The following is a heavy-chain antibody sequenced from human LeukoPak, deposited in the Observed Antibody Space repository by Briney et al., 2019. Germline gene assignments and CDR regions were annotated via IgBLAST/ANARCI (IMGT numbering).Heavy chain of an antibody. CDR1: GGSISSYY. D-gene: IGHD2-2*01. CDR3: ARQGYCSSTSCHQYYYYYGMDV. V-gene: IGHV4-59*08. CDR2: IYYSGST. J-gene: IGHJ6*02. Sequence: SETLSLTCTVSGGSISSYYWSWIRQPPGKGLEWIGYIYYSGSTNYNPSLKSRVTISVDTSKNQFSLKLSSVTAADTAVYYCARQGYCSSTSCHQYYYYYGMDVWGQGTTVTVSS.